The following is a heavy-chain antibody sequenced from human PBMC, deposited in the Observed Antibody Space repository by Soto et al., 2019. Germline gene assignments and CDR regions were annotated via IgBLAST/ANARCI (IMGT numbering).Heavy chain of an antibody. V-gene: IGHV5-51*03. CDR2: IYAGDSDT. J-gene: IGHJ4*02. Sequence: EVQLVQSGAEVKKPGESLKISCKGSGYTFISYWIAWVRQMPGKGLELMGIIYAGDSDTRYSPSFQGQVTISADKTINTAYLQWSSLKDSDTAMYYCARRASGSPIVDYWGQGTLVTVSS. CDR1: GYTFISYW. D-gene: IGHD1-26*01. CDR3: ARRASGSPIVDY.